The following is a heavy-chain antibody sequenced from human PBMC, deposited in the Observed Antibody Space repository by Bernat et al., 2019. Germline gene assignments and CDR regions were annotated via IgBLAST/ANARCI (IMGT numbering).Heavy chain of an antibody. CDR2: ISNSGGSK. D-gene: IGHD2-2*01. J-gene: IGHJ4*02. V-gene: IGHV3-23*01. CDR3: AKDYKSKYCTSTSCYEDDY. Sequence: EVQLLESGGGLVQPGGSLRLSCAASGFTFSSYAMSWVRQAPGKGLEWISGISNSGGSKYYADSVKGRFTISRDNSKNTLYLQMNSLRAEDTVVYYCAKDYKSKYCTSTSCYEDDYWGQGTLVTVSS. CDR1: GFTFSSYA.